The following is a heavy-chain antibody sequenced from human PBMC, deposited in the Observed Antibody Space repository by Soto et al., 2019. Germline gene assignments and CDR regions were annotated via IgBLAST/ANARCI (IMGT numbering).Heavy chain of an antibody. D-gene: IGHD6-13*01. J-gene: IGHJ4*02. Sequence: QVQLVQSGAAVKKPGASVKVSCKASGYTFTGYSIHWVRQAPGQRLEWMGWINTGNGDTKSSQNFQGRVTFTRDTSASTAYIELSSLRSEDTAVYYCAKDSSWADYWGQGTLVTVSS. CDR2: INTGNGDT. CDR1: GYTFTGYS. V-gene: IGHV1-3*04. CDR3: AKDSSWADY.